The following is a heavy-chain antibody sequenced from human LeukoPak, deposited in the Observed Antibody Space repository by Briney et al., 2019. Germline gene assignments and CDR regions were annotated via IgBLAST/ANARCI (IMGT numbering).Heavy chain of an antibody. D-gene: IGHD3-10*01. CDR2: ITGYGGYT. CDR3: AKTYGSGSRYYFDY. V-gene: IGHV3-23*01. J-gene: IGHJ4*02. Sequence: GGTLRLSCTASGVSLSSYGMTWVRPGPPEGLEVVSVITGYGGYTNKPHPGKGRLTISRDNSKNTLYLQMNGLRAEDTAVYYCAKTYGSGSRYYFDYWGQGTLVTVSS. CDR1: GVSLSSYG.